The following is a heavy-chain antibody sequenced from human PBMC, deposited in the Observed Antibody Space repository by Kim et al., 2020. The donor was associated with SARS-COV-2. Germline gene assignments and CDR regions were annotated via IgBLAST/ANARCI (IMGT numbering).Heavy chain of an antibody. Sequence: SVKGRFTISRDNAKNSLYLQMNSLRAEDTALYYCAKDPTMGDYYYYGMDVWGQGTTVTVSS. J-gene: IGHJ6*02. V-gene: IGHV3-9*01. CDR3: AKDPTMGDYYYYGMDV.